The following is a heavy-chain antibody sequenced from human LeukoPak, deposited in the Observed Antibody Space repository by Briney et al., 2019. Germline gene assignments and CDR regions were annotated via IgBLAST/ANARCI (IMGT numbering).Heavy chain of an antibody. CDR2: INHSGST. CDR3: ARRATIRAWFDP. Sequence: SETLSLTCAAYGGSFSGYYWSWIRQPPGKGLEWIGEINHSGSTNYNPSLKSRVTISVDTSKNQFSLKLSSVTAADTAVYYCARRATIRAWFDPWGQGTLVTVSS. V-gene: IGHV4-34*01. CDR1: GGSFSGYY. D-gene: IGHD5-24*01. J-gene: IGHJ5*02.